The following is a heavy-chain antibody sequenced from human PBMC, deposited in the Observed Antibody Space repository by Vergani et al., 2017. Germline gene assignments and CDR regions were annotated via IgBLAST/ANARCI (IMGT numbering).Heavy chain of an antibody. CDR2: IYTSGST. J-gene: IGHJ3*02. CDR3: ARDSVPWIHNDAFDI. V-gene: IGHV4-4*07. D-gene: IGHD5-18*01. CDR1: GGSISSYY. Sequence: QVQLQESGPGLVKPSETLSLTCTVSGGSISSYYWSWIRQPAGKGLEWIGRIYTSGSTNYNPSLKSRVTMSVDTSKNQFSLKLSSVTAADTAVYYCARDSVPWIHNDAFDIWGQGTMVTVSS.